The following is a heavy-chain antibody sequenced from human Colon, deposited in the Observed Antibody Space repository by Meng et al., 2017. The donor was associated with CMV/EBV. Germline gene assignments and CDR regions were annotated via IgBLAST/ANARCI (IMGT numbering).Heavy chain of an antibody. CDR2: SSAQNGNT. CDR3: ARGSISMVRGVIIAYGMDA. V-gene: IGHV1-18*04. Sequence: SVQVSCKASGYTFTGYYMHWVRQAPGQGLEWMGWSSAQNGNTNYGQKFQGRVTVTTDTSTRTAYMELRSLRSDDTAVYYCARGSISMVRGVIIAYGMDAWGQGTTVTVSS. J-gene: IGHJ6*02. D-gene: IGHD3-10*01. CDR1: GYTFTGYY.